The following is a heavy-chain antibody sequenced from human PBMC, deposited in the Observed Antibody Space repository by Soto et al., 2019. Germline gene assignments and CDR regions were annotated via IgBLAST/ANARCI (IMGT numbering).Heavy chain of an antibody. D-gene: IGHD6-19*01. CDR3: ARGGLYIAVAGRTFDY. CDR2: ISGNEGST. CDR1: GFTFSSYA. Sequence: EVQLVESGGGLVQPGGSLRLSCAASGFTFSSYAMHWVRQAPGKGLEYVSAISGNEGSTYYANSVKGRFTISRDNSKNTWNLQTCSLRTEDIAVYYYARGGLYIAVAGRTFDYWGQGTLVTVSS. V-gene: IGHV3-64*01. J-gene: IGHJ4*02.